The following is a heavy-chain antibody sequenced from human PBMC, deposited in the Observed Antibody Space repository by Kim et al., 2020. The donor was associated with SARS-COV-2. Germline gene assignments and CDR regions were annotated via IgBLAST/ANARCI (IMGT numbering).Heavy chain of an antibody. J-gene: IGHJ4*02. V-gene: IGHV4-39*07. CDR3: ARSGYSGYEEGFDY. Sequence: PTHKSRVTISVDTSKNPFSLKLSSVTAADTAVYYCARSGYSGYEEGFDYWGQGTLVTVSS. D-gene: IGHD5-12*01.